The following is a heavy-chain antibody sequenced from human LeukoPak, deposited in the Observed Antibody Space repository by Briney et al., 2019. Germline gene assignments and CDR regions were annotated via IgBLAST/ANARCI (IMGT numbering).Heavy chain of an antibody. CDR2: IHYSGST. CDR1: GGSVRSNSHY. CDR3: ARVGAAAGYTIEHFQH. D-gene: IGHD6-13*01. J-gene: IGHJ1*01. Sequence: SETLSLTCSVSGGSVRSNSHYWNWIRQPPGKGLEWIGCIHYSGSTDYNPAFKSRVTMSVDTSKNQFSLKLSSVTAADTAVYYCARVGAAAGYTIEHFQHWGQGTLVTVSS. V-gene: IGHV4-61*01.